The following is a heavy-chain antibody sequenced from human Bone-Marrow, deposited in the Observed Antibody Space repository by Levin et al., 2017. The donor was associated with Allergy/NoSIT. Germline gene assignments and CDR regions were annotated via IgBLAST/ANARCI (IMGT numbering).Heavy chain of an antibody. CDR1: GGSVSSGTYY. CDR3: ARNRIIVSGGHDYYYGMDV. D-gene: IGHD5/OR15-5a*01. V-gene: IGHV4-61*01. J-gene: IGHJ6*02. Sequence: SETLSLTCSVSGGSVSSGTYYWSWIRRPPGKGLEWIGYINYRGVTKYNPSLKSRVTISVDTSKNEFSLKVTSVTAADTAVYYCARNRIIVSGGHDYYYGMDVWGQGPTVTVSS. CDR2: INYRGVT.